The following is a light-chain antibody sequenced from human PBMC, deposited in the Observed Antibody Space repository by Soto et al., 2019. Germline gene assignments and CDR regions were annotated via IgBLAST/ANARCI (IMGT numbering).Light chain of an antibody. CDR2: DAS. V-gene: IGKV3-11*01. CDR3: QQHTNWPPSIT. Sequence: EIVLTQSPATLSLSPGERATVSCRSSQSVSRYLAWFQQKPGQAPRLLIYDASHRATGIAARFSGSGSRTDVTLTISSLEPEDCGVYYCQQHTNWPPSITFGQGTRLEIK. J-gene: IGKJ5*01. CDR1: QSVSRY.